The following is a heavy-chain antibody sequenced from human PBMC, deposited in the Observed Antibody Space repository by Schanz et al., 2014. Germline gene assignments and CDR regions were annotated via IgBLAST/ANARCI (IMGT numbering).Heavy chain of an antibody. J-gene: IGHJ4*02. D-gene: IGHD1-1*01. CDR3: AKDLDANYFDY. V-gene: IGHV3-7*01. CDR2: IKKDGSEK. CDR1: GFTFSGFW. Sequence: EVQLVESGGGLIQPGGSLRLSCAASGFTFSGFWMTWVRQAPGKGLEWVANIKKDGSEKYYADSVKGRFTISRDNSKNTLYLQMNGLRGEDTAVYYCAKDLDANYFDYWGQGILVTVSS.